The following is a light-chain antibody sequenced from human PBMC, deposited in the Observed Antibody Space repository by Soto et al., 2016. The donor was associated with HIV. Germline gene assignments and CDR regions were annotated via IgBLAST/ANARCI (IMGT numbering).Light chain of an antibody. J-gene: IGLJ3*02. CDR1: SLRSYY. CDR2: GKN. CDR3: NSRDSSGNQWV. Sequence: SSELTQDPAVSVALGQTVRITCQGDSLRSYYASWYQQKPGQAPILVMYGKNNRPLGIPDRFSGSSSGNTGSLTITGTQAEDEADYYCNSRDSSGNQWVFGGGT. V-gene: IGLV3-19*01.